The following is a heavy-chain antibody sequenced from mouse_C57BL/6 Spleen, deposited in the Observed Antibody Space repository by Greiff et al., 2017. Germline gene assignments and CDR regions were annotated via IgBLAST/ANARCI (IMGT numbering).Heavy chain of an antibody. D-gene: IGHD6-1*01. CDR3: TRSLHREFAY. Sequence: QVQLQQSGAELVRPGASVTLSCKASGYTFTDYEMHWVKQTPVHGLEWIGAIDPEPGGTAYNQKFKGKAILTADKSSSTAYMELRSLTSEDSAVYYCTRSLHREFAYWGQGTLVTVSA. CDR1: GYTFTDYE. CDR2: IDPEPGGT. V-gene: IGHV1-15*01. J-gene: IGHJ3*01.